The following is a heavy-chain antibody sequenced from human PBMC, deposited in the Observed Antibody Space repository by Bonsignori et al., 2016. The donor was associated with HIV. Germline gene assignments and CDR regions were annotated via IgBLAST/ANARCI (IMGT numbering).Heavy chain of an antibody. Sequence: VQLVQSGAEVKMPGSSVKVSCKASGGAFNSFGISWVRQAPGQGLEWMGGIIPPLWSHQSPHRGSRARLTVSTDESTSTVYMELRNLRSDDTAVYYCARVVINPYRSGYFDLWGQGTLVTVSS. V-gene: IGHV1-69*05. CDR3: ARVVINPYRSGYFDL. CDR2: IIPPLWSH. D-gene: IGHD6-25*01. J-gene: IGHJ4*02. CDR1: GGAFNSFG.